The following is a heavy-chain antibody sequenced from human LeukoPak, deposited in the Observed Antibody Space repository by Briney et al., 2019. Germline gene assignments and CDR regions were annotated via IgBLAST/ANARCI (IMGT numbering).Heavy chain of an antibody. V-gene: IGHV4-39*07. CDR3: ARDRLEYSSSSVSWFDP. J-gene: IGHJ5*02. CDR1: GGSISSSSYY. D-gene: IGHD6-6*01. CDR2: IYYSGST. Sequence: PSETLPLTCTVSGGSISSSSYYWRWTRQPPGKVLEWIGSIYYSGSTYYNPALKSRVTISVDTSKNQFSLKLSSVTAADTAVYYCARDRLEYSSSSVSWFDPWGQGTLVTVSS.